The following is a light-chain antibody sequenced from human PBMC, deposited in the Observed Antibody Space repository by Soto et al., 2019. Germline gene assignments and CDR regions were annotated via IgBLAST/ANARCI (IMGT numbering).Light chain of an antibody. CDR3: SSYTTSNTRQIV. Sequence: QSALTRPASVSGSAGQSITISCTGTSSDVGGYNYVSWYQHHPGKAPKLIIYDVSNRPSGVSNRFSGSKSGNTASLTISGLQPEDEADYYCSSYTTSNTRQIVFGTGTKVTVL. V-gene: IGLV2-14*03. J-gene: IGLJ1*01. CDR2: DVS. CDR1: SSDVGGYNY.